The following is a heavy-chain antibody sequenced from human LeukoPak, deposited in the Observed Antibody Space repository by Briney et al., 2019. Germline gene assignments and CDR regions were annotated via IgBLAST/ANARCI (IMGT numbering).Heavy chain of an antibody. Sequence: PSETLSLTCAVYGGSFSGYYWSWIRQPPGKGLEWIGEINHSGSTNYNPSLKSRVTISVDTSKNQFSLKLSSVTAADTAVYYCARRITMIVVVSPNDAFDIWGQGTMATVSS. V-gene: IGHV4-34*01. CDR1: GGSFSGYY. CDR3: ARRITMIVVVSPNDAFDI. J-gene: IGHJ3*02. D-gene: IGHD3-22*01. CDR2: INHSGST.